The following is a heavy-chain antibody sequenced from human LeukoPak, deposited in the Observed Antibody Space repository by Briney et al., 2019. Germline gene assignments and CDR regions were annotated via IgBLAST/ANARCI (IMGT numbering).Heavy chain of an antibody. CDR1: GFTFSSYG. J-gene: IGHJ4*02. Sequence: GGSLRLSCTASGFTFSSYGMHWVRQAPGKGLEWVAFTRYDGSNEYYADSVKGRFTISRDNSKNTLYLQMNSLRAEDTAVYYCAREQYYDILTGYPSPCDYWGQGTLVTVSS. CDR2: TRYDGSNE. CDR3: AREQYYDILTGYPSPCDY. D-gene: IGHD3-9*01. V-gene: IGHV3-30*02.